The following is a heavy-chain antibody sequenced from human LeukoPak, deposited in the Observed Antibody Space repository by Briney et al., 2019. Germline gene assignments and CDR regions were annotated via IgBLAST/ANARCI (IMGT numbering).Heavy chain of an antibody. CDR3: ARGGGYCTGPSCYTFDY. J-gene: IGHJ4*02. CDR2: VSHDGSNK. Sequence: GTSLRLSCVASGFTFDNYAMHWVRQAPGKGLEWVALVSHDGSNKYYADSVKGRFTISRDNSKNTLYLQMNSLRAEDTTVFYCARGGGYCTGPSCYTFDYWGQGTLVTVSS. D-gene: IGHD2-2*02. CDR1: GFTFDNYA. V-gene: IGHV3-30-3*01.